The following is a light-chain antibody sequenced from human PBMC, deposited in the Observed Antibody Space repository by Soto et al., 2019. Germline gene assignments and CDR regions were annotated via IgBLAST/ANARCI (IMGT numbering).Light chain of an antibody. Sequence: DIQLTQSPSSLSASVGDRITITCQASQSMSDSLNWYQQKSGQAPKLLIYSASNLESGVPSRFSGGGSGTDFTLTISSLQPEDIGTYFCQQSYSNSYTFGQGTTLEIK. CDR2: SAS. CDR1: QSMSDS. J-gene: IGKJ2*01. CDR3: QQSYSNSYT. V-gene: IGKV1-39*01.